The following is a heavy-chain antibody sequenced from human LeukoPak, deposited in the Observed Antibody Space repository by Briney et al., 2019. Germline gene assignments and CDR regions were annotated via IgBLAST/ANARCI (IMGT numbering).Heavy chain of an antibody. CDR1: GGSFSGYY. D-gene: IGHD6-13*01. Sequence: SETLSLTCAVYGGSFSGYYWSWIRQPPGKGLEWIGEINHSGSTNYNPSLKSRVTISVDTSKNQFSLKLSSVTAADTAVYYCARGGIAAAIRTFYYFDYWGQGTLVTVSS. V-gene: IGHV4-34*01. CDR3: ARGGIAAAIRTFYYFDY. CDR2: INHSGST. J-gene: IGHJ4*02.